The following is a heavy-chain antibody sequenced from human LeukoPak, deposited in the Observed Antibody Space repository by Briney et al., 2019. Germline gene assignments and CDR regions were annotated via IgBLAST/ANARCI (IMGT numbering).Heavy chain of an antibody. CDR3: ASERGYSYGNYYYYYGMDV. CDR2: INHSGST. CDR1: GGSISSSYY. D-gene: IGHD5-18*01. Sequence: SETLSLTCTVSGGSISSSYYWSWIRQPPGKGLEWIGEINHSGSTNYNPSLKSRVTISVDTSKNQFSLKLSSVTAADTAVYYCASERGYSYGNYYYYYGMDVWGQGTTVTVSS. V-gene: IGHV4-34*01. J-gene: IGHJ6*02.